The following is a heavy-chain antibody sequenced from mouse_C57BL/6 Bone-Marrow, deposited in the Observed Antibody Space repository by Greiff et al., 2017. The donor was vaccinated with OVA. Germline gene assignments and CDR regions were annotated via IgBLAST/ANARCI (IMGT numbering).Heavy chain of an antibody. Sequence: QVQLQQPGAELVKPGASVKLSCKASGYTFTSYWMQWVKQRPGQGLEWIGEIDPSDSYTNYNQKFKGKATLTVDTSSSTAYMQLSSLTSEDSAVYYFARSPSPYYYGSSYEDYWGQGTTLTVSS. V-gene: IGHV1-50*01. J-gene: IGHJ2*01. CDR2: IDPSDSYT. D-gene: IGHD1-1*01. CDR1: GYTFTSYW. CDR3: ARSPSPYYYGSSYEDY.